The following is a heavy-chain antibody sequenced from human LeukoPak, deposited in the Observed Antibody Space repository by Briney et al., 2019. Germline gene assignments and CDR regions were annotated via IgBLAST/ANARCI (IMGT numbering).Heavy chain of an antibody. CDR3: AKDPGATGEYYFDY. CDR1: GFTFDDYA. V-gene: IGHV3-9*01. J-gene: IGHJ4*02. D-gene: IGHD1-26*01. CDR2: ISWNSGSI. Sequence: GRYLRLSCAASGFTFDDYAMHWVRQAPGKGLEWVSGISWNSGSIGYADSVKGRFTISRDNAKNSLYLQMNSLRAEDTALYYCAKDPGATGEYYFDYWGQGTLVTVSS.